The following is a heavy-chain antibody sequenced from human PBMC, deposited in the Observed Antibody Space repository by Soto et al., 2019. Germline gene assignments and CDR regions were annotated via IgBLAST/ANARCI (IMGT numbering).Heavy chain of an antibody. J-gene: IGHJ4*02. CDR1: GYSFTSYW. D-gene: IGHD6-19*01. Sequence: GESLKISCKGSGYSFTSYWISWVRQMPGKGLEWMGRIDPSDSYTNYSPSFQGHVTISADKSISTAYLQWSSLKASDTAMYYCAHRLRWLANFDYWGQGTLVTVSS. V-gene: IGHV5-10-1*01. CDR3: AHRLRWLANFDY. CDR2: IDPSDSYT.